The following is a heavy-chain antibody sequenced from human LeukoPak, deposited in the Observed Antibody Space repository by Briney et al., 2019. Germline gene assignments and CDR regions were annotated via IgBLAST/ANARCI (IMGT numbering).Heavy chain of an antibody. V-gene: IGHV3-33*01. J-gene: IGHJ3*02. CDR3: ARWEVRLNAFEM. CDR1: GFTFSSYG. D-gene: IGHD3-10*01. Sequence: GGSLRLSCAASGFTFSSYGMHWVRQAPGKGLEWVAVIWYDGSNKYYADSVEGRFTISRDNSKNTLYLQMNSLRAEDTAVYYCARWEVRLNAFEMWGQGTMVTVSS. CDR2: IWYDGSNK.